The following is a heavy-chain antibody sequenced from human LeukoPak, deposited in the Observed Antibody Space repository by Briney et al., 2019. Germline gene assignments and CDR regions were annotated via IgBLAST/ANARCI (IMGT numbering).Heavy chain of an antibody. CDR1: GFTFSYYE. CDR3: ARERGGGDASDI. Sequence: PGGSLRLSCAASGFTFSYYEMNWVRQAPGKGLEWVSYISGSGGTIYYTDSVKGRFTVSRDNAKNSLYLQMTSLRAEDTAVYYCARERGGGDASDIWGQGTMVTVSS. D-gene: IGHD3-10*01. V-gene: IGHV3-48*03. CDR2: ISGSGGTI. J-gene: IGHJ3*02.